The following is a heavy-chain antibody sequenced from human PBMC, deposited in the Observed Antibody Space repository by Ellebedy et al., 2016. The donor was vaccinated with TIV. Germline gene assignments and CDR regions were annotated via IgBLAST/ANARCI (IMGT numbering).Heavy chain of an antibody. Sequence: MPSETLSLTCTVSGGSISSYYWSWIRQPPGKGLEWIGYVYYSGSTNYNPSLKSRVTISVDTSKNQFSLKLSSVTAADTAVYYYARGDSSGYFPNYFDYWGQGTLVTVSS. CDR3: ARGDSSGYFPNYFDY. J-gene: IGHJ4*02. V-gene: IGHV4-59*01. D-gene: IGHD3-22*01. CDR1: GGSISSYY. CDR2: VYYSGST.